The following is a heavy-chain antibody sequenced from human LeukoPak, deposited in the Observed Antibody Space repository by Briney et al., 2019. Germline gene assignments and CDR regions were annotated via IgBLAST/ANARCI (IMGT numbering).Heavy chain of an antibody. V-gene: IGHV3-23*01. J-gene: IGHJ4*02. D-gene: IGHD3-22*01. Sequence: GGSLRLSCAASGFTFSSYAMSWVRQAPGKGLEWVSAISGSGGSTYYADSVKGRFTISRDNAKNSLYLQMNSLRAEDTAVYYCARDRYDSSGYHYWGQGTLVTVSS. CDR1: GFTFSSYA. CDR3: ARDRYDSSGYHY. CDR2: ISGSGGST.